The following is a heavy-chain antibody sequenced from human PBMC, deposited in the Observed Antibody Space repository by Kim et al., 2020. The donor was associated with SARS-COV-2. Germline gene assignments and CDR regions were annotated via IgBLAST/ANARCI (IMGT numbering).Heavy chain of an antibody. CDR3: AKVDCSGGSCRVFDY. V-gene: IGHV3-9*01. CDR2: ISWNSGSI. J-gene: IGHJ4*02. CDR1: GFTFDDYA. Sequence: GGSLRLSCAASGFTFDDYAMHWVRQAPGKGLEWVSGISWNSGSIGYADSVKGRFTISRDNAKNSLYLQMNSLRAEDTALYYCAKVDCSGGSCRVFDYWGQGTLVTVSS. D-gene: IGHD2-15*01.